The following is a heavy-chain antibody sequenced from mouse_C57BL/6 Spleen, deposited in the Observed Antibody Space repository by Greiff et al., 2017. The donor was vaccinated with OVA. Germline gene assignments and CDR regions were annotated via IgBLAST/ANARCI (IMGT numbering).Heavy chain of an antibody. CDR2: IYPGSGNT. J-gene: IGHJ1*03. Sequence: QVQLQQSGPELVKPGASVKISCKASGYAFSSSWMNWVKQRPGKGLEWIGRIYPGSGNTNYNGKFKGKATMTGDKSSSTAYMQLSSLTSEDSAVYFCARGGVYPWDFDVWGTGTTVTVSS. CDR1: GYAFSSSW. V-gene: IGHV1-82*01. CDR3: ARGGVYPWDFDV.